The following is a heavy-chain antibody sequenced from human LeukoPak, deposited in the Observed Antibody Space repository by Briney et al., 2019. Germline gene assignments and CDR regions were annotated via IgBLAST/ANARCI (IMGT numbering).Heavy chain of an antibody. V-gene: IGHV3-30*18. CDR3: AKDRAVQQQLVRGYFQH. Sequence: PGGSLTLSCAASGFTFSSYGMHWVRQAPGKGLEWVAVISYDGSNKYYADSVKGRFTISRDNSKDTLYLQMNSLRAEDTAVYYCAKDRAVQQQLVRGYFQHWGQGTLVTVSS. J-gene: IGHJ1*01. D-gene: IGHD6-13*01. CDR2: ISYDGSNK. CDR1: GFTFSSYG.